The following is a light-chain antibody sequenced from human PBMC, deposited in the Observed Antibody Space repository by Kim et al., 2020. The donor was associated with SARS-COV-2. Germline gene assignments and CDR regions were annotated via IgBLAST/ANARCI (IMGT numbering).Light chain of an antibody. V-gene: IGKV1-5*03. CDR2: KAS. J-gene: IGKJ1*01. CDR1: QTISGW. CDR3: QQDDTSSRT. Sequence: DIQMTQSPSTLSASVGDRVTITCRASQTISGWLAWYQQKPGKAPKLLISKASNLEIGVPSRFSGSGSGTEFTLTISSLQPDDFATYYCQQDDTSSRTFGRGTKVDIK.